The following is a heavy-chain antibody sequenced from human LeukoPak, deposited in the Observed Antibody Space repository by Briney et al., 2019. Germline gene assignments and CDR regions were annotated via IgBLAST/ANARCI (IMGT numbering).Heavy chain of an antibody. J-gene: IGHJ4*02. V-gene: IGHV1-69*04. CDR2: IIPILGIA. CDR1: GGTFSSYA. Sequence: ASVKVSCKASGGTFSSYAISWVRQAPGQGLEWVGRIIPILGIANYAQKFQGRVTITADKSTSTGYMELSSLRSEDTAVYYCASGEVRITMIVVVILDYWGQGTLVTVSS. CDR3: ASGEVRITMIVVVILDY. D-gene: IGHD3-22*01.